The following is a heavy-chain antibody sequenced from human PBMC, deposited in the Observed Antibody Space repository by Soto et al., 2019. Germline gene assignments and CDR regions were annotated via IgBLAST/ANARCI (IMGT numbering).Heavy chain of an antibody. CDR3: ARARYQLLHPYYYGMDV. J-gene: IGHJ6*02. V-gene: IGHV4-61*05. CDR1: GASISSSSYY. Sequence: PSETLSLTCTVSGASISSSSYYWGWIRQPPGKGLEWIGYIHYSGSTKSNPSLKSRVTISVDTSRNQVSLKLSSVTAADSAVYFCARARYQLLHPYYYGMDVWGQGTTVTVSS. D-gene: IGHD2-2*01. CDR2: IHYSGST.